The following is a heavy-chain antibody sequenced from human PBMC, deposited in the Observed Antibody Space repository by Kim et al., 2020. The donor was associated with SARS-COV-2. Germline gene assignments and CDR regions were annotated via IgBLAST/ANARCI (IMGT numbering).Heavy chain of an antibody. J-gene: IGHJ4*02. CDR2: INPDSAGT. CDR1: GFTLTDYY. V-gene: IGHV1-2*02. CDR3: AREVQHSNSFDY. Sequence: ASVKVSCKPSGFTLTDYYMHWVRQAPGQGLEWIGWINPDSAGTNYAPKFQGRVTVTRDTSINTAYMELTRLTSDDTAVYYCAREVQHSNSFDYWGQGNLV. D-gene: IGHD3-22*01.